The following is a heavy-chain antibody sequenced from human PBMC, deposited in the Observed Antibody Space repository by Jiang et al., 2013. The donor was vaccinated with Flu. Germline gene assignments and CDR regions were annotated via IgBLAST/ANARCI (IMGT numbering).Heavy chain of an antibody. CDR3: AKDYGGVFEYSSSTPHTYFDY. J-gene: IGHJ4*02. Sequence: FTISRDNSKNTLYLQMNSLRAEDTAVYYCAKDYGGVFEYSSSTPHTYFDYWGQGTLVTVSS. V-gene: IGHV3-30*02. D-gene: IGHD6-6*01.